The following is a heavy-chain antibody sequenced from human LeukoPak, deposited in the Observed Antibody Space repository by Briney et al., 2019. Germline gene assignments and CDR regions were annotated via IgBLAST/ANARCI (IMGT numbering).Heavy chain of an antibody. D-gene: IGHD4-23*01. Sequence: GGSLRLPCAASGFIFSSYGMHWVRQAPGKGLEWVAVIWYDGSNKYYADSVKGRFTISRDNSKNTLYLQMNSLRAEDTAVYYCTREGTKMTTVVSNWFDPWGQGTLVTVSS. CDR2: IWYDGSNK. J-gene: IGHJ5*02. V-gene: IGHV3-33*01. CDR1: GFIFSSYG. CDR3: TREGTKMTTVVSNWFDP.